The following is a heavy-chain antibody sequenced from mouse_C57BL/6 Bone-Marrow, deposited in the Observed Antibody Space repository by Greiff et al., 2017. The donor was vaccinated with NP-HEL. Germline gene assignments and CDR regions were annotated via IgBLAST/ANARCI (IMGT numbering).Heavy chain of an antibody. V-gene: IGHV1-55*01. J-gene: IGHJ1*03. CDR1: GYTFTSYW. Sequence: VQLQQPGAELVKPGASVKMSCKASGYTFTSYWITWVKQRPGQGLEWIEDIYPGSGSTNYNEKFKSKATLTVDTSSSTAYMQLSSLTSEDSAVYYCARNWDWYFDVWGTGTTVTVSS. D-gene: IGHD4-1*01. CDR3: ARNWDWYFDV. CDR2: IYPGSGST.